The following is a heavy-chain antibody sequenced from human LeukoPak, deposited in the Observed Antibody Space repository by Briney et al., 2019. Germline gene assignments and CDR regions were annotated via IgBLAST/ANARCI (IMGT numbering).Heavy chain of an antibody. CDR2: IYYSGST. Sequence: PSETLSLTCTVSGGSISSSSYYWGWIRQPPGKGLEWIGSIYYSGSTYYNPSLKSRVTISVDTSKNQFSLKLSSVTAADTAVYYCARLGVGETHYYYGMDVWGQGTTVTVSS. CDR3: ARLGVGETHYYYGMDV. CDR1: GGSISSSSYY. J-gene: IGHJ6*01. D-gene: IGHD1-26*01. V-gene: IGHV4-39*01.